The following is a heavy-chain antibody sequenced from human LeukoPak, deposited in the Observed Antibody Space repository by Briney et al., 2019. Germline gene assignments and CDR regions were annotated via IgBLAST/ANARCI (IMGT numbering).Heavy chain of an antibody. Sequence: KPSETLSLTCTVSGGSISSNSYYWGWIRQPPGKGLEWIGSIYSSGSTYYNPSLKSRVTISVDTSKNQFSLRLSSVIAADTAVYYCANYYDSSGKYYFDYWGQGTLVTVSS. D-gene: IGHD3-22*01. CDR3: ANYYDSSGKYYFDY. CDR1: GGSISSNSYY. J-gene: IGHJ4*02. CDR2: IYSSGST. V-gene: IGHV4-39*01.